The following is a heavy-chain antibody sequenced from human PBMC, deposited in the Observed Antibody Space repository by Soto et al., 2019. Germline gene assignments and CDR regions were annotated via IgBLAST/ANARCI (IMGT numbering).Heavy chain of an antibody. J-gene: IGHJ4*02. CDR2: IKQDGSEK. CDR3: ARGYSSGWGGYFDY. CDR1: AFTFSSYW. V-gene: IGHV3-7*01. D-gene: IGHD6-19*01. Sequence: GSLRLSCAASAFTFSSYWMSWFRQAPGKGLEWVANIKQDGSEKYYVDSVKGRFTISRDNAKNSLYLQMNSLRAEDTAVYYCARGYSSGWGGYFDYWGKGTMVTVSS.